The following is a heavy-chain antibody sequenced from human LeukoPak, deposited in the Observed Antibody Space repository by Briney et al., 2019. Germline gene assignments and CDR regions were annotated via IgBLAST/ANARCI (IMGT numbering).Heavy chain of an antibody. CDR2: IYYSGST. CDR1: GGSISSGDYY. CDR3: ARYQLLYWYFDL. D-gene: IGHD2-2*02. Sequence: SETLSLTCTVSGGSISSGDYYWSWIRQPPGKGLEWIGYIYYSGSTYYNPSLKSRVTISVDTSKNQFSLKLSSVTAADTAVYYCARYQLLYWYFDLWGRGTLVTVSS. J-gene: IGHJ2*01. V-gene: IGHV4-30-4*08.